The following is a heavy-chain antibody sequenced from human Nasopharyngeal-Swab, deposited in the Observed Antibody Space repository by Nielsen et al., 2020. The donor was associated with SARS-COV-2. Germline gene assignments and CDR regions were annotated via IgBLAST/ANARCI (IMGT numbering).Heavy chain of an antibody. J-gene: IGHJ6*03. CDR2: ISAYNGNT. V-gene: IGHV1-18*01. CDR3: ARDRSIAARRGGYYYYYMDV. CDR1: GYTFTSYG. Sequence: ASVKVSCKASGYTFTSYGISWVRQAPGQGLEWMGWISAYNGNTNYAQKLQGRVTMTTDTSTSTAYMELSSLRSEDTAVYYCARDRSIAARRGGYYYYYMDVWGKGTTVTVSS. D-gene: IGHD6-6*01.